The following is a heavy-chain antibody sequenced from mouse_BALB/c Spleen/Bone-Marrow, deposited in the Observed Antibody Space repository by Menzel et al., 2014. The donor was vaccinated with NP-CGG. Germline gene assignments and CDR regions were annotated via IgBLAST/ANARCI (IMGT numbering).Heavy chain of an antibody. CDR3: AKDVYGRSGFAY. V-gene: IGHV3-1*02. J-gene: IGHJ3*01. CDR2: IHYSGST. D-gene: IGHD1-1*01. Sequence: EVHLVESGPDLVKPSQSLSLTCTVTGYSITSGYSWHWIRQFPGNKLEWMGYIHYSGSTNYDPSLKSRISITRDTSKNQFFLQLNSVSTEDTAPYYCAKDVYGRSGFAYWGQGTLFTVSA. CDR1: GYSITSGYS.